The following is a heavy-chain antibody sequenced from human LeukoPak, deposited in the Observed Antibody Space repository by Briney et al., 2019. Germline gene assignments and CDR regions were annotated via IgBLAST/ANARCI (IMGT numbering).Heavy chain of an antibody. Sequence: ASVKVSCKASGYTFTGYYVHWVRQAPGQGLEWMAWINPSSGYTYYAQKFQGRVTMTRDTSINTAYMGLSRLRFDDTAVYYCARGYYGSGSYPAGYWGQGTLVSVSS. CDR3: ARGYYGSGSYPAGY. CDR2: INPSSGYT. D-gene: IGHD3-10*01. J-gene: IGHJ4*02. V-gene: IGHV1-2*02. CDR1: GYTFTGYY.